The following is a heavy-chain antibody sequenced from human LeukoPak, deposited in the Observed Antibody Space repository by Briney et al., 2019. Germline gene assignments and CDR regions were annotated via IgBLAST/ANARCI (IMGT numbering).Heavy chain of an antibody. V-gene: IGHV1-2*02. D-gene: IGHD3-3*01. J-gene: IGHJ6*03. CDR2: INPNSGGT. CDR3: ARVFSIFGVARDYYYMDV. Sequence: ASVKVSCKASGYTFTGYYMHWVRQAPGQGLEWMGWINPNSGGTNYAQKFQGRVTMTRDTSISTAYMELSGLRSDDTAVYYCARVFSIFGVARDYYYMDVWGKGTTVTVSS. CDR1: GYTFTGYY.